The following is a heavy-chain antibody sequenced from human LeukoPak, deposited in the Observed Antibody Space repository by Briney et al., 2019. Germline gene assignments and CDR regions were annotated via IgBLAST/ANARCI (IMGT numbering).Heavy chain of an antibody. CDR2: IYYSGST. Sequence: SETLSLTCTVSGGSISSYYWSWIRQPPGKGLEWIGYIYYSGSTNYNPPLKSRVTISVDTSKNQFSLKLSSVTAADTAVYYCARVTYSSSSWFDPWGQGTLVTVSS. J-gene: IGHJ5*02. V-gene: IGHV4-59*01. CDR1: GGSISSYY. D-gene: IGHD6-6*01. CDR3: ARVTYSSSSWFDP.